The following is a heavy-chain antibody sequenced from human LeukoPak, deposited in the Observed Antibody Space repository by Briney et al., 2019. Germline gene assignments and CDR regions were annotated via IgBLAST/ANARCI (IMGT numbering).Heavy chain of an antibody. CDR2: ISWNSGSI. Sequence: QPGGSLRLSCAASGFTFDDYAMHWVRQAPGKGLEWVSGISWNSGSIGYADSVKGRFTISRDNAKNSLYLQMNSLRAEDTALYYCAKGSASGSYYHFDYWGQGTLVTVSS. J-gene: IGHJ4*02. CDR1: GFTFDDYA. CDR3: AKGSASGSYYHFDY. V-gene: IGHV3-9*01. D-gene: IGHD1-26*01.